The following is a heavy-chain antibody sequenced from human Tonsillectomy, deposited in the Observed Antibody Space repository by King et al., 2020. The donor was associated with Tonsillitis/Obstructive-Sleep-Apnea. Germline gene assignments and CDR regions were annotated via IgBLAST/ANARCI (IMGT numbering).Heavy chain of an antibody. CDR3: ARGGXXHXFDI. J-gene: IGHJ3*02. V-gene: IGHV3-74*01. CDR1: GFTFNRYW. Sequence: VQLVESGGGLVQPGGSLRLSCAASGFTFNRYWIHWVRQAPGKGLLWVSRINGDGRNTIYADSVKGRFTISRDNAKNTLYLQMNSLRAEDTAVYYCARGGXXHXFDIWXXGTMVTVSS. CDR2: INGDGRNT.